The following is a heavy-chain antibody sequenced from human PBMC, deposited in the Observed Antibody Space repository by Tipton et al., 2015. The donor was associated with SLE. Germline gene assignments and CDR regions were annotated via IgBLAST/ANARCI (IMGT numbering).Heavy chain of an antibody. CDR2: IRSKANSYAT. CDR3: ARWGAGDCFDY. V-gene: IGHV3-73*01. J-gene: IGHJ4*02. Sequence: SLRLSCAASGFTFSGSAMHWVRQASGKGLEWVGRIRSKANSYATAYAASVKGRFTISRDDSKNTAYLQMNSLKTEDTAVYYCARWGAGDCFDYWGQGTLVTVSS. D-gene: IGHD1-26*01. CDR1: GFTFSGSA.